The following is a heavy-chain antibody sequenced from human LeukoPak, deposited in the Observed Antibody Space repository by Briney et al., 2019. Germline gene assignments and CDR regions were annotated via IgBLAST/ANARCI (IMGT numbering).Heavy chain of an antibody. CDR1: GGSISNYY. CDR2: IFHSGST. Sequence: PSETLSLTCTVSGGSISNYYWTWLRQPPGKGLEWIGYIFHSGSTKYNPSLQSRVTISVDTSKNRFSLKLSSVTAADTAVYYCARHGPTYYDFDYWGQGTLATVSS. D-gene: IGHD3-10*01. J-gene: IGHJ4*02. V-gene: IGHV4-59*08. CDR3: ARHGPTYYDFDY.